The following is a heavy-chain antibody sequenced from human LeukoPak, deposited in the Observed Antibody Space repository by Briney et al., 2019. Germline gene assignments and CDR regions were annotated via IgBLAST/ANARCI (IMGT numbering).Heavy chain of an antibody. J-gene: IGHJ6*03. V-gene: IGHV1-8*01. CDR2: MNPTSGNT. D-gene: IGHD6-6*01. CDR3: ARDHFSIAARHHYYYMDV. CDR1: GYSFSSYD. Sequence: ASVKVSCKASGYSFSSYDINWVRQATGQGLEWMGWMNPTSGNTGYAQNFQGRVTMTRNTSIRTAYMELSRLRSDDTAVYYCARDHFSIAARHHYYYMDVWGKGTTVTVSS.